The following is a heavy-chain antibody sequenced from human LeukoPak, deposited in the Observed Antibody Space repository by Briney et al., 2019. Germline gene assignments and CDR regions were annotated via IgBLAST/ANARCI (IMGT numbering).Heavy chain of an antibody. CDR1: GFTFDDYA. Sequence: PGRSLRLSCAASGFTFDDYAMHWVRQAPGKGLEWVSGISWNSGSIGYADSVKGRFTISRDNAKNSLYLQMNSLRAEDTALYYCAKGVVYGDYYFDYWGQGTLVTVSS. CDR3: AKGVVYGDYYFDY. V-gene: IGHV3-9*01. J-gene: IGHJ4*02. CDR2: ISWNSGSI. D-gene: IGHD4-17*01.